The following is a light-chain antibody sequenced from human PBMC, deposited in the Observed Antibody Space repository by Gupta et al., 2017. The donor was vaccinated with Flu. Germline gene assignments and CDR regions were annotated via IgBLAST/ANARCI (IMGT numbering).Light chain of an antibody. V-gene: IGLV1-40*01. Sequence: QFVLTQPPSVSGAPGQRVTISCTGSTSNIGAGYDVHWYQQVPGRAPKRLIFGNNNRPSGVADRVSGSKSGTSAALAIAGLQAEEEADYYCQSYDNSLSGSKVFGGGTKLTVL. J-gene: IGLJ3*02. CDR1: TSNIGAGYD. CDR2: GNN. CDR3: QSYDNSLSGSKV.